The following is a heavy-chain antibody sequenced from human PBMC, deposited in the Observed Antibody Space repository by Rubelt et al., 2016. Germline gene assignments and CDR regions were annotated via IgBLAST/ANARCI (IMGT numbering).Heavy chain of an antibody. D-gene: IGHD3-10*01. CDR2: ISAYNGNT. CDR1: GYTFTSYG. V-gene: IGHV1-18*01. J-gene: IGHJ4*02. CDR3: ARRQMVRGVITNSYYFDY. Sequence: SGAEVKKPGASVKVSCKASGYTFTSYGISWVRQAPGQGLEWMGWISAYNGNTNYAQKFQGRVTMTRDTSISTAYMELSRLRSDDTAVYYCARRQMVRGVITNSYYFDYWGQGTLVTVSS.